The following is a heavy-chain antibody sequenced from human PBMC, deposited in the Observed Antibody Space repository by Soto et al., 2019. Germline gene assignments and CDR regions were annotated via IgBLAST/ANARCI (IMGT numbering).Heavy chain of an antibody. Sequence: QVQLVQSGAEVKKPGASVKVSCKASGYTFTTYDINWVRQATGEGLEWMGWMNPNSGNTGHAQKFQGRVTLTSATHLRTAYMGLNTLRSEDTAVYYCAIGLYSSRWYSAFDYRGQGTLVTVSS. CDR1: GYTFTTYD. V-gene: IGHV1-8*01. J-gene: IGHJ4*02. D-gene: IGHD6-13*01. CDR2: MNPNSGNT. CDR3: AIGLYSSRWYSAFDY.